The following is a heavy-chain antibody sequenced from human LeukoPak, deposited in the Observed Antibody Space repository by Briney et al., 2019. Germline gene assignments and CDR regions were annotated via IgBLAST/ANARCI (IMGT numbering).Heavy chain of an antibody. Sequence: SSQTLSLTCTVSGGSISSGDYYWSWIRQPPGKGLEWIGYIYYSGSTYYNPSLKSRVTISVDTSKNQFSLKLSSVTAADTAVYYCARDGLTGTNAFDIWGQGTMVTVSS. CDR2: IYYSGST. CDR3: ARDGLTGTNAFDI. CDR1: GGSISSGDYY. V-gene: IGHV4-30-4*01. J-gene: IGHJ3*02. D-gene: IGHD2-8*02.